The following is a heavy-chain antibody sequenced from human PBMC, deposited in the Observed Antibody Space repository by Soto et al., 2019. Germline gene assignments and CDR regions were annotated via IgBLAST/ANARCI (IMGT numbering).Heavy chain of an antibody. CDR3: ATTMVRGYYYGMHV. D-gene: IGHD3-10*01. Sequence: SETLSLTCAVYGGSFSGYYWSWIRQPPGKGLEWIGEINHSGSTNYNPSLKSQVTISVDTSKNQFSLKLSSVTAADTAVYYCATTMVRGYYYGMHVWGQGTTVTVSS. V-gene: IGHV4-34*01. CDR1: GGSFSGYY. J-gene: IGHJ6*02. CDR2: INHSGST.